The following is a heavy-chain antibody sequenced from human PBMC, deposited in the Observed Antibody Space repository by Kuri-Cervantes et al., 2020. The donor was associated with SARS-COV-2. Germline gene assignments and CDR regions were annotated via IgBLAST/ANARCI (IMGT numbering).Heavy chain of an antibody. CDR1: RGSVSSGSYY. J-gene: IGHJ5*02. CDR3: ARFRVVRGEDWFDP. Sequence: GSLRLSCAVSRGSVSSGSYYWSWIRQPPGKGLEWIGYIYYSGSTNYNPSLKSRVTISVDTSKNQFSLKLGSVTAADTAVYYCARFRVVRGEDWFDPWGQGTLVTGSS. CDR2: IYYSGST. D-gene: IGHD3-10*01. V-gene: IGHV4-61*01.